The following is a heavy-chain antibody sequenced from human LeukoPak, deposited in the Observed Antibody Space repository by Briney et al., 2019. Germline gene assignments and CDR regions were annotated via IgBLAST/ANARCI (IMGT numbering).Heavy chain of an antibody. CDR1: GGSISSYY. V-gene: IGHV4-59*01. D-gene: IGHD6-6*01. CDR2: IYYSGST. Sequence: PSETLSLTCTVSGGSISSYYWSWIRQPPGKGLEWIGYIYYSGSTNYNPSLKSRVTISVDTSKNQFSLKLSSVTAADTAVYYCARGEYSSSPLGYWGQGTLVTVSS. CDR3: ARGEYSSSPLGY. J-gene: IGHJ4*02.